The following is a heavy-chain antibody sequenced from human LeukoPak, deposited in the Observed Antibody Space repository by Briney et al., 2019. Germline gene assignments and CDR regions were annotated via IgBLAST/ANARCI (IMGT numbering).Heavy chain of an antibody. V-gene: IGHV5-51*01. CDR2: IYPGDSDT. Sequence: GESLKISFKGSGYSFTSYWIGWVRQMPGKGLAWMGIIYPGDSDTRYSPSFQGQVTISADKSISTAYLQWSSLKASDTAMYYCARQGILTGYQFDYWGQGTLVTVSS. D-gene: IGHD3-9*01. CDR3: ARQGILTGYQFDY. J-gene: IGHJ4*02. CDR1: GYSFTSYW.